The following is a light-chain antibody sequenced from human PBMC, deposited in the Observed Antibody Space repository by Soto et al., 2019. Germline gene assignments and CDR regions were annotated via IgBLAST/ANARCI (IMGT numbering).Light chain of an antibody. CDR2: AVS. Sequence: QSALTQPASVSGSPGQSITISCNGSRSDVGAYNYVSWYQHHPGKVPKLIIYAVSNRPSGVSNRFSGSKSANTASLTISGLQDEDEAEYYCSSYIGTDLLVFGGGTKVTVL. CDR1: RSDVGAYNY. CDR3: SSYIGTDLLV. J-gene: IGLJ2*01. V-gene: IGLV2-14*01.